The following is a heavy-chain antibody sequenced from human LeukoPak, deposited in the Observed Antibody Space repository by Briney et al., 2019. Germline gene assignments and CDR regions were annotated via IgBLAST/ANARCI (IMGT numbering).Heavy chain of an antibody. CDR2: IIPIFGTA. Sequence: ASVKVSCKASGGTFSSYAISWVRQAPGQGLEWMGGIIPIFGTANYAQKFQGRVTITADESTSTAYMELSSLRSEDTAVYYCARDRWGSRLFDYWGQGTLVTVSS. CDR3: ARDRWGSRLFDY. J-gene: IGHJ4*02. CDR1: GGTFSSYA. D-gene: IGHD7-27*01. V-gene: IGHV1-69*13.